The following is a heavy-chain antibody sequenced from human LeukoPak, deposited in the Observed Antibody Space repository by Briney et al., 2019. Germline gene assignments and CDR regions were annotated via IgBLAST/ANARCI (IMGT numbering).Heavy chain of an antibody. J-gene: IGHJ4*02. Sequence: PSETLSLTCAVYGGSFSGYYWSWIRQPPGKGLEWIGEINHSGSTNYNPSLKSRVTISVDTSKNQFSLKLSSVTAADTAVYYCARPQLGSSAGYVDYWGQGILVTVSS. CDR2: INHSGST. V-gene: IGHV4-34*01. D-gene: IGHD3-9*01. CDR3: ARPQLGSSAGYVDY. CDR1: GGSFSGYY.